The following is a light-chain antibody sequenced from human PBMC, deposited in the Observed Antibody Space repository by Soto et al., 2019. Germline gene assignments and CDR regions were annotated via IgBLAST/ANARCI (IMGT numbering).Light chain of an antibody. CDR2: NNN. Sequence: QSVLTQPPSASGTPGQRVTISCSGGSSNIGTNAVNWYQQLPGTAPKLLIYNNNQRPSGVPDRFSGSKSGTSASLAISGLQSEDEADYYCAAWDDILNGYVFGTGTKVTVL. J-gene: IGLJ1*01. V-gene: IGLV1-44*01. CDR3: AAWDDILNGYV. CDR1: SSNIGTNA.